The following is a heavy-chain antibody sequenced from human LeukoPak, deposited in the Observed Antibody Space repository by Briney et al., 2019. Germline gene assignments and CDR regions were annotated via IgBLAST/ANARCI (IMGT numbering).Heavy chain of an antibody. V-gene: IGHV3-23*01. J-gene: IGHJ5*02. Sequence: GSLRLSCAASGFTFSSYAMSWVRQAPGKGLEWVSAISGSGGSTYYADSVKGRFTISRDNSKNTLYLQMNSLRAEDTAVYYCAKGTVRYFDSRNWFDPWGQGTLVTVSS. CDR3: AKGTVRYFDSRNWFDP. CDR1: GFTFSSYA. D-gene: IGHD3-9*01. CDR2: ISGSGGST.